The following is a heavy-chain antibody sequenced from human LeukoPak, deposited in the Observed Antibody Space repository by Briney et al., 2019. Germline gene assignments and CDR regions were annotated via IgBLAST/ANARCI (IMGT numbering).Heavy chain of an antibody. CDR3: ARVQAWFDP. CDR1: GFSISNYW. Sequence: GGSLRLSCAASGFSISNYWMSWVRQAPGKGLEWVANIKQDGSEKYYVDSVKGRFTISRDNAKKSLYLQMNSLRAEDTAVYYCARVQAWFDPWGRGTLVTVSS. CDR2: IKQDGSEK. V-gene: IGHV3-7*04. J-gene: IGHJ5*02.